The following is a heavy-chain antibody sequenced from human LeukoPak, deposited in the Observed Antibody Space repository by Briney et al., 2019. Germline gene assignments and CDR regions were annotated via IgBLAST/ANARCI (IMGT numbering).Heavy chain of an antibody. J-gene: IGHJ6*03. Sequence: ASVKVSCKASGYTFTGYYMHWVRQAPGQGLEWMGWINPNSGGTNYAQKPQGRVTMTTDTSTSTAYMELRSLRSDDTAVCYCARNVGPHYGSGSYYPYYYMDVWGKGTTVTISS. V-gene: IGHV1-2*02. CDR3: ARNVGPHYGSGSYYPYYYMDV. CDR2: INPNSGGT. CDR1: GYTFTGYY. D-gene: IGHD3-10*01.